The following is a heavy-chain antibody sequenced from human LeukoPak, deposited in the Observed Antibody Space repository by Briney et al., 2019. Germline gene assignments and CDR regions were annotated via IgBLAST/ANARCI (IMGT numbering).Heavy chain of an antibody. CDR3: TTSGGILTGYYY. V-gene: IGHV3-15*01. CDR1: GFTFSNAW. J-gene: IGHJ4*02. D-gene: IGHD3-9*01. Sequence: GGSLRLSCAASGFTFSNAWMSWVRQAPGKGLEWVGRIKSKTDGGTTDYAAPVKGRFTISRDDSKNTLYLQVNSLKTEDTAVYYCTTSGGILTGYYYWGQGTPVTVSS. CDR2: IKSKTDGGTT.